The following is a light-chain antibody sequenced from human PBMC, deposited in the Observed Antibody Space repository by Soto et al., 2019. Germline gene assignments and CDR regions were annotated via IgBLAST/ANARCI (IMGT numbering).Light chain of an antibody. V-gene: IGKV3-20*01. J-gene: IGKJ5*01. CDR1: QSVSSSY. CDR3: QQYGSSLSIT. CDR2: GAS. Sequence: PGERATLSCRASQSVSSSYLAWYQQKPGQAPRLLIYGASSRATGIPDRFSGSGSGTDFTLTISRLEPEDFAVYYCQQYGSSLSITFGQGTRLEI.